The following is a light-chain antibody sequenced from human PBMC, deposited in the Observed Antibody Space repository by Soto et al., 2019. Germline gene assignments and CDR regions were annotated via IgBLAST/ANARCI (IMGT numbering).Light chain of an antibody. CDR3: QTWGTGNWV. Sequence: QPVLTQSPSASASLGASVKLTCTLSSGHSNYAIAWHQQQPEKGPRYLMVLNTDGSHSKGDGIPDRFSGSSSGAERYLTISSLQSEDEADYYCQTWGTGNWVFGGGTKRTVL. CDR1: SGHSNYA. V-gene: IGLV4-69*01. J-gene: IGLJ3*02. CDR2: LNTDGSH.